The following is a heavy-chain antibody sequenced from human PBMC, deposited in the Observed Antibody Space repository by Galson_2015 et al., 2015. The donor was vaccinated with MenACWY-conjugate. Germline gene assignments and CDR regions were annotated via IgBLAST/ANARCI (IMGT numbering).Heavy chain of an antibody. J-gene: IGHJ4*02. Sequence: TLSLTCSVSGGSLTAYYWAWIRQPPGKGLEWIGCIYYSGSTKYSPSLNSRVTISVDTSNNQFSLKLSSVTAADTAVYYCARSPGGYSSGGQIDSWGQGSPVTVSS. D-gene: IGHD5-18*01. CDR2: IYYSGST. CDR3: ARSPGGYSSGGQIDS. CDR1: GGSLTAYY. V-gene: IGHV4-59*01.